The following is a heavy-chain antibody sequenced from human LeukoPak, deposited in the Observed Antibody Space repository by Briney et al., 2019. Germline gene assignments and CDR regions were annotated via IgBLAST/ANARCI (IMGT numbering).Heavy chain of an antibody. V-gene: IGHV4-38-2*02. CDR3: ARVGTMFGVMMAFDP. D-gene: IGHD3-3*01. CDR2: IYHSGST. J-gene: IGHJ5*02. CDR1: GYSISSGYY. Sequence: SSETLSLTCTVSGYSISSGYYWGWIRKPTEKGLEWIGSIYHSGSTDYNPSLKSRLTISVDTSKNQFSLKLTSVTAADTAVYYCARVGTMFGVMMAFDPWGQGSLVTVA.